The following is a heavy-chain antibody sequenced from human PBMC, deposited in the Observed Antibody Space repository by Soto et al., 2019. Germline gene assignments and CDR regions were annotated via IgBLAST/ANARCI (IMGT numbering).Heavy chain of an antibody. CDR1: GFTFSSYA. CDR2: ISYDGSNK. CDR3: ARDSPTAADYYFDY. D-gene: IGHD6-13*01. J-gene: IGHJ4*02. Sequence: QVQLVESGGGVVKPGRSLRLSCAASGFTFSSYAMHWVRQAPGKGLEWVAVISYDGSNKYYADSVKGRFTISRDNSKNTLYLQMNSLRAEDTAVYYCARDSPTAADYYFDYWGQGTLVTVSS. V-gene: IGHV3-30-3*01.